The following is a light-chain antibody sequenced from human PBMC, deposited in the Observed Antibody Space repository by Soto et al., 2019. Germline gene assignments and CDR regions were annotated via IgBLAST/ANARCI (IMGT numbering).Light chain of an antibody. CDR1: SSNIGAGYP. J-gene: IGLJ3*02. Sequence: QSVLTQPPSVSGAPGQRVTVSCIGSSSNIGAGYPVHWYQQLPGTAPKLLVYGNTNRPSGVPDRFSGSKSATSASLAITGLQAEDEADYYCQSYDSSLSGWVLGGGTKLTVL. CDR3: QSYDSSLSGWV. CDR2: GNT. V-gene: IGLV1-40*01.